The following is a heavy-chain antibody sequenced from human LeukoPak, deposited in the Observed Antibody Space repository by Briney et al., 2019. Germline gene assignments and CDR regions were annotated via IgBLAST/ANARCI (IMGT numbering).Heavy chain of an antibody. CDR3: GTIPTVTSHFDFDY. J-gene: IGHJ4*02. D-gene: IGHD4-17*01. CDR2: IYYSGST. Sequence: SQTLSLTCTVSGGSISSGNYYWSWIRQPPGKGPEWIGYIYYSGSTYYNPSLKSRVTISVDTSKNQFSLKLSSVTAADTAVYYCGTIPTVTSHFDFDYWGQGTLVTVSS. V-gene: IGHV4-30-4*01. CDR1: GGSISSGNYY.